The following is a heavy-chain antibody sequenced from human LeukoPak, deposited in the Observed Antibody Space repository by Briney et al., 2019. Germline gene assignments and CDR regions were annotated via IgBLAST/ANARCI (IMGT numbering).Heavy chain of an antibody. CDR2: IYYGENT. CDR3: ARGGHCTSRGCSPTLFDY. Sequence: SETLSLTCTVSGGSISSYYWGWIRQPPGKGLEWIGNIYYGENTYYNPSLKSRVTISIDTSKNQFYLKLSSLTAADTAVYYCARGGHCTSRGCSPTLFDYWGQGTLVTVSS. CDR1: GGSISSYY. J-gene: IGHJ4*02. V-gene: IGHV4-39*01. D-gene: IGHD2-15*01.